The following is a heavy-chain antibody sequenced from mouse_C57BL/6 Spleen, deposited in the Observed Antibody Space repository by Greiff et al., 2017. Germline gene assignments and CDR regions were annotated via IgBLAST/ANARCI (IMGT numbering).Heavy chain of an antibody. V-gene: IGHV3-6*01. J-gene: IGHJ1*03. D-gene: IGHD4-1*01. CDR3: ARDQELGRWYFDV. Sequence: EVKLMESGPGLVKPSQSLSLTCSVTGYSITSGYYWNWIRQFPGNKLEWMGYISYDGSNNSNPSLKNRISITRDTSKNQFFLKLNSVTTEDTATYYCARDQELGRWYFDVWGTGTTVTVSS. CDR1: GYSITSGYY. CDR2: ISYDGSN.